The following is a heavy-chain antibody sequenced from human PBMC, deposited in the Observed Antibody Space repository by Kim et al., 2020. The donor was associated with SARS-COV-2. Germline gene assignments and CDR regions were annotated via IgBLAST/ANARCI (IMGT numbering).Heavy chain of an antibody. J-gene: IGHJ3*02. V-gene: IGHV4-31*02. D-gene: IGHD3-22*01. CDR3: ARARITMIVVDAFDI. Sequence: PSLRSRVTISVDTSKNQFSLQLGAVTAADTAVYYCARARITMIVVDAFDIWGQGTMVTVSS.